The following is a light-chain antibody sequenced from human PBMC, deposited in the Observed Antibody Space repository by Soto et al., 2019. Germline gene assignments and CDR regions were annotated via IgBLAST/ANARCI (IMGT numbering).Light chain of an antibody. CDR3: TSYTISNSVV. J-gene: IGLJ3*02. CDR2: EVS. CDR1: SSDVAAYNY. V-gene: IGLV2-14*01. Sequence: QSALTQPASVSGSPGQSITLSCTGTSSDVAAYNYVSWYQQHPGKAPRLMIYEVSNRPSGVSDRFSGSKSGNTASLTISGLQAEDEADYYCTSYTISNSVVFGGGTKLTVL.